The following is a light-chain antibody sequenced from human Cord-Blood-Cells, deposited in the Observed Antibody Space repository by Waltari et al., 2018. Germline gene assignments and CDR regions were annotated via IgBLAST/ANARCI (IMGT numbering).Light chain of an antibody. CDR1: QSVSSSY. Sequence: VLTQPPGPLPLPPGEPATLSCRASQSVSSSYLGWYQQTPGQAPRLLIYGASSRATGIPDRFSGSGSGTDCTLTISRLEPEEFAVYYCQQYGSSPWTFGQGTKVEIK. J-gene: IGKJ1*01. CDR2: GAS. CDR3: QQYGSSPWT. V-gene: IGKV3-20*01.